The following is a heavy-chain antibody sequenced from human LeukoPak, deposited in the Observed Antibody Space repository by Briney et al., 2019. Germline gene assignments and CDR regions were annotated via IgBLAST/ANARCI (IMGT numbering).Heavy chain of an antibody. J-gene: IGHJ3*02. CDR3: ARDAELDAFDI. CDR2: ISYVGSNK. V-gene: IGHV3-30-3*01. Sequence: PGRSLRLSCAASGFTFSSYAMHWVRQAPGKGLEWVAVISYVGSNKYYADSVKGRFTISRDNSKNTLYLQMNSLRAEDTAVYYCARDAELDAFDIWGQGTMVTVSS. CDR1: GFTFSSYA. D-gene: IGHD1-26*01.